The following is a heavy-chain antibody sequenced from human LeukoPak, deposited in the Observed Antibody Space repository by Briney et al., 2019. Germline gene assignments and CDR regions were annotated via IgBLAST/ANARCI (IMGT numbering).Heavy chain of an antibody. CDR1: GFTFSSYG. CDR2: ISSSGSTI. CDR3: ARDYVWGSSESDY. D-gene: IGHD7-27*01. Sequence: GGSLRLSCAASGFTFSSYGMNWVRQAPGKGLEWVSYISSSGSTIYYADSVKGRFTISRDNAKNSLYLQMNSLRVEDTAIYYCARDYVWGSSESDYWGQGTLVTVSS. V-gene: IGHV3-48*04. J-gene: IGHJ4*02.